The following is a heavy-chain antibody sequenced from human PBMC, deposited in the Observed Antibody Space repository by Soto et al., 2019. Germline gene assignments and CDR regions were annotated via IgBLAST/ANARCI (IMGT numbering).Heavy chain of an antibody. Sequence: QVQLVESGGGVVQPGRSLRLSCAASGFTFSIYGMHWVRQAPGKGMEWVAVISYDGSNKYYADSVKGRFTISRDNSTNTLYLQMNSLRADDTAVYYCAKVGIVVVAAVYYFDYWGQGTLGTVSS. CDR1: GFTFSIYG. D-gene: IGHD2-15*01. V-gene: IGHV3-30*18. CDR2: ISYDGSNK. CDR3: AKVGIVVVAAVYYFDY. J-gene: IGHJ4*02.